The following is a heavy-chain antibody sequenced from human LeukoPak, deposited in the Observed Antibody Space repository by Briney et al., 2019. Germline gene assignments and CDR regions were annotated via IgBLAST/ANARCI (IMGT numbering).Heavy chain of an antibody. CDR1: GYSFTNYW. CDR3: ARPYYYDSSGLGSASDI. J-gene: IGHJ3*02. V-gene: IGHV5-51*01. D-gene: IGHD3-22*01. Sequence: GESLKISCKGSGYSFTNYWIGWVRQMPGKGLEWMGIIYPGDSETRYSPSFQGQVTISADKSITTAYLQWSSLKASDIAMYYCARPYYYDSSGLGSASDIWGQGTMVTVSS. CDR2: IYPGDSET.